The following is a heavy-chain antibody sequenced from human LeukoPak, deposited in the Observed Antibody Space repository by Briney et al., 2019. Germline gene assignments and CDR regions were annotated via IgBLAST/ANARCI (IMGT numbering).Heavy chain of an antibody. J-gene: IGHJ4*02. V-gene: IGHV1-69*06. Sequence: SVKVSCKASGGTFSSYAISWVRQAPGQGLEWMGGIIPIFGTANYAQKFQGRVTMTEDTSTDTAYMELSSLRSEDTAVYYCATSRAIFGVVITYFDYWGQGTLVTVSS. CDR3: ATSRAIFGVVITYFDY. CDR2: IIPIFGTA. CDR1: GGTFSSYA. D-gene: IGHD3-3*01.